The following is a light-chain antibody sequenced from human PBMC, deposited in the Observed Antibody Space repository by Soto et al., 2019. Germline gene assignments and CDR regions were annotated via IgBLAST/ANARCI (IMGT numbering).Light chain of an antibody. CDR1: QSITTY. J-gene: IGKJ4*01. CDR2: AAS. Sequence: DIQMTQSPSSLSASVGDIVRITCRESQSITTYLNLYRQKPGKAPKLLIYAASSLQSGVPSRFSGSGSETEFTLSISSLQTEDFATYFCKQIYSAPLTFGGGTKVDIK. CDR3: KQIYSAPLT. V-gene: IGKV1-39*01.